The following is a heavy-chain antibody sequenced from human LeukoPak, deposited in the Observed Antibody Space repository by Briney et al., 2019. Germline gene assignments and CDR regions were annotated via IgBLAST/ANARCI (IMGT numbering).Heavy chain of an antibody. CDR3: ARDRIAAAGGYFYGMDV. Sequence: GGSLRLSCAASGSTFGRYWMNWVRQAPGKGLVWVSRINNDGSSTIYADSVKGRFTISRDNAKNTLYLQMNSLRAEDTAVYYCARDRIAAAGGYFYGMDVWGQGTTVTVSS. D-gene: IGHD6-13*01. CDR2: INNDGSST. CDR1: GSTFGRYW. J-gene: IGHJ6*02. V-gene: IGHV3-74*01.